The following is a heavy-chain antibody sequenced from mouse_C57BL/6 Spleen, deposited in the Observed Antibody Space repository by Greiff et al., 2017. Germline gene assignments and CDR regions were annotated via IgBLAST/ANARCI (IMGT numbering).Heavy chain of an antibody. J-gene: IGHJ4*01. Sequence: EVKLVESGGGLVQPGGSLKLSCAASGFTFSDYGMAWVRQAPRKGPEWVAFISNLAYSIYYADTVTGRFTISRENAKNTLYLEMSSLRSEDTAMYYCARHPRDAMDDWGQGTSVTVSS. D-gene: IGHD3-1*01. CDR3: ARHPRDAMDD. CDR2: ISNLAYSI. V-gene: IGHV5-15*01. CDR1: GFTFSDYG.